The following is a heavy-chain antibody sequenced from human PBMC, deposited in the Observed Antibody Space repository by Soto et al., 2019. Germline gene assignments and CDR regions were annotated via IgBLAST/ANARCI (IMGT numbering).Heavy chain of an antibody. Sequence: ASETLSLTCAVYGGSFSGYYWSWIRQPPGKGLEWIGEINHSGSTNYNPSLKSRVTISVDTSKNQFSLKLSSVTAADTAVYYCARGLRPRIAAAGNGMDVWGQGTTVTVSS. J-gene: IGHJ6*02. CDR2: INHSGST. V-gene: IGHV4-34*01. CDR3: ARGLRPRIAAAGNGMDV. CDR1: GGSFSGYY. D-gene: IGHD6-13*01.